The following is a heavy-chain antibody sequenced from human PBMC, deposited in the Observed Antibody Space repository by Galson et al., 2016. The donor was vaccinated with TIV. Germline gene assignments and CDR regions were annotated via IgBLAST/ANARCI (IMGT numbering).Heavy chain of an antibody. CDR3: ARSDSYYKYALDV. Sequence: SVKVSCKASGYSFTGYFMHWVRQAPGQGLEWMGWINPKTGATTYAQEFQGRITMTRDTSASTVYMDLNSLQSDDTAVYYCARSDSYYKYALDVWGQGTTVTVSS. V-gene: IGHV1-2*02. D-gene: IGHD3-10*01. CDR1: GYSFTGYF. CDR2: INPKTGAT. J-gene: IGHJ3*01.